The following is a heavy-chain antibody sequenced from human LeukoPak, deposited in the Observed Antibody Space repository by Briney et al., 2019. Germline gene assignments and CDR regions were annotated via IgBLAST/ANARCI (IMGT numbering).Heavy chain of an antibody. V-gene: IGHV3-7*01. J-gene: IGHJ6*02. Sequence: GGSLRLSCAASGLTFSNYWMSWARQAPGKGLEWVANIKQDGSEKYYVDSVKGRFTISRDNAKNSLYLQMNSLRAEDTAMYYCARAREYCSSTISCSTAYYYYGMDVWGQETTVTVSS. CDR3: ARAREYCSSTISCSTAYYYYGMDV. D-gene: IGHD2-2*01. CDR2: IKQDGSEK. CDR1: GLTFSNYW.